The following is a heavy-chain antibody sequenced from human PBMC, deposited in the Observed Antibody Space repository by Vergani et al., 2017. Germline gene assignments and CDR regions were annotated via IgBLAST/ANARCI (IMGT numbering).Heavy chain of an antibody. CDR2: IHPADSDT. V-gene: IGHV5-51*01. Sequence: EVQLVQSGAEVKKPGESLKISCQISGYSFTNYWIGWVRQMPGKGLEWMGIIHPADSDTRYSPSFQGQVTISVDKSISTVYLQRSSLRASDSAMYYCARLYGRDSSRSKYFDYWGQGTLVTVSS. CDR3: ARLYGRDSSRSKYFDY. J-gene: IGHJ4*02. D-gene: IGHD3-22*01. CDR1: GYSFTNYW.